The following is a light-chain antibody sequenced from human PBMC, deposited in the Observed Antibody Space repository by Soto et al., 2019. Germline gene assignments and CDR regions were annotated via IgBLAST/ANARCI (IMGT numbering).Light chain of an antibody. CDR2: DAS. J-gene: IGKJ1*01. CDR3: QQYNSYSQT. Sequence: DIQMTQSPSTLPASVGDRVTITCRASQSISSWLAWYQQKPGKAPKLLIYDASSLESGVPSRFSDSGSGTEFTLTISSLQPDDFATYYCQQYNSYSQTFGQGTKVEIK. V-gene: IGKV1-5*01. CDR1: QSISSW.